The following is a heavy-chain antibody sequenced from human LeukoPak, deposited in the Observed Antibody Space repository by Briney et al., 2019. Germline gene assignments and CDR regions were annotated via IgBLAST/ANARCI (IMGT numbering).Heavy chain of an antibody. CDR3: ARPYTSGYSSGWYYFDY. J-gene: IGHJ4*02. V-gene: IGHV3-30-3*01. D-gene: IGHD6-19*01. CDR2: ISYDGSNK. CDR1: GFTFSSYA. Sequence: GGSLRLSCAASGFTFSSYAMRWVRQAPGKGLEWVAVISYDGSNKYYADSVKGRFTISRDNSKNTLYLQMNSLRAEDTAVYYCARPYTSGYSSGWYYFDYWGQGTLVTVSS.